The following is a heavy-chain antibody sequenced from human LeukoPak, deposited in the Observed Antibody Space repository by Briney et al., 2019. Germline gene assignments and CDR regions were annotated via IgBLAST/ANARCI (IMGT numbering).Heavy chain of an antibody. CDR2: ISSSGSTI. D-gene: IGHD3-22*01. Sequence: GGSLRLSCAASGFTFSSYEMNWVRQAPGKGLEWVSYISSSGSTIYYADSVKGRFTISRDNAKNSLYLQMNSLRAEDTAVYYCAGYYHGGAAFDIWGQGTMVTVSS. CDR3: AGYYHGGAAFDI. CDR1: GFTFSSYE. V-gene: IGHV3-48*03. J-gene: IGHJ3*02.